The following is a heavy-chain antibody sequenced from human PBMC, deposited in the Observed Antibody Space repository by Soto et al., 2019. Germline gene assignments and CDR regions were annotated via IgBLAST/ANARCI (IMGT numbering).Heavy chain of an antibody. CDR1: GFTFSSYG. J-gene: IGHJ6*02. D-gene: IGHD6-19*01. CDR3: AKDLEWLEYYYYYGMDV. V-gene: IGHV3-23*01. CDR2: ISVSGGST. Sequence: GGSLRLSCAASGFTFSSYGMSWVRQAPGKGLEWVSAISVSGGSTYYADSVKGRFTISRDNSKNTLYLQMNSLRAEDTAVYYCAKDLEWLEYYYYYGMDVWGQGTTVTVSS.